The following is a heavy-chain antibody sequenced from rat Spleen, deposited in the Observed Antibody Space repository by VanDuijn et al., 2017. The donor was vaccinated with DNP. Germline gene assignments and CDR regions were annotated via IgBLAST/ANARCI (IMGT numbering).Heavy chain of an antibody. CDR2: IIYDGSRT. D-gene: IGHD1-12*01. Sequence: EVQLVESGGGLVQPGRSLKLSCAASGFTFSDYNMAWVRQAPKKGLEWVATIIYDGSRTYYRDSVKGRFTISRDNPKSTLYLQMDSLRSEDTATYYCATQHSANYYEAPYAMDVWGQGTSVTVSS. J-gene: IGHJ4*01. CDR3: ATQHSANYYEAPYAMDV. V-gene: IGHV5S10*01. CDR1: GFTFSDYN.